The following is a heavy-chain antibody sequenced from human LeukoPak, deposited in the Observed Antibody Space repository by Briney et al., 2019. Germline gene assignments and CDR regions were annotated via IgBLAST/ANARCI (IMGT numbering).Heavy chain of an antibody. J-gene: IGHJ4*02. CDR1: GGTFSSYV. V-gene: IGHV1-69*05. CDR2: IIPIFGTT. Sequence: SVKVSCKASGGTFSSYVISWVRQAPGQGLEWMGGIIPIFGTTNYAQKFQGRVTVTTDESTGTGYMELTSLRSEDTAIYYCAGGLRQDYFDYWGQGTLVTVSS. CDR3: AGGLRQDYFDY. D-gene: IGHD3-16*01.